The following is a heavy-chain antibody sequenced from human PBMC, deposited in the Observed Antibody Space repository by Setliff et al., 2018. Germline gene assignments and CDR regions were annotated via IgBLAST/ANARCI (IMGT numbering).Heavy chain of an antibody. Sequence: ASVKVSCKAFGYTFTVFGISWVRQAPGQGLEWMGWISPYYGSTDYAQKFQGRVTMTSDTSTNTVYLEVSSLRSEDTAVYFCARDRFYNSWSGTSITAPHDAFDIWGQGTMVTVSS. CDR2: ISPYYGST. D-gene: IGHD3-3*01. V-gene: IGHV1-18*01. CDR1: GYTFTVFG. CDR3: ARDRFYNSWSGTSITAPHDAFDI. J-gene: IGHJ3*02.